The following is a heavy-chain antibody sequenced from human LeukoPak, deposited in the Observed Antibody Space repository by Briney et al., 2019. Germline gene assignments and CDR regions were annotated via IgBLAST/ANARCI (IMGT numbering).Heavy chain of an antibody. CDR1: GYTFSSYW. J-gene: IGHJ4*02. D-gene: IGHD3-10*01. CDR3: AREKELTGGELDY. CDR2: IKQDGSEK. Sequence: GGSLRLSCADSGYTFSSYWMSWVRQAPGKGLEWVANIKQDGSEKYYVDSVKGRFTISRDNAKNSLYLQMNSLRAEDTAAYYCAREKELTGGELDYWGQGTLVTVSS. V-gene: IGHV3-7*01.